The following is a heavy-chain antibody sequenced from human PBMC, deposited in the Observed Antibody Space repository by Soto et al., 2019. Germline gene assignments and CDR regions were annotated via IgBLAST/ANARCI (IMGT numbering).Heavy chain of an antibody. D-gene: IGHD3-10*01. CDR3: TRSVHPSSGSGCLFTYCFDY. J-gene: IGHJ4*02. CDR1: GFTFSNYW. V-gene: IGHV3-74*01. CDR2: ISPGGSAT. Sequence: EVQVVESGGGLVQPGGSLRLSCAASGFTFSNYWMHWVRQVPGKGLVWVSRISPGGSATAYADSVKGRFTISRDNVKNTLYLQMNNLRAEDTALYYCTRSVHPSSGSGCLFTYCFDYSGQGTLVTVSS.